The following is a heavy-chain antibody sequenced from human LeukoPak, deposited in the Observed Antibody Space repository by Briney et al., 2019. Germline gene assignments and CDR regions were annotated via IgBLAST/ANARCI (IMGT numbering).Heavy chain of an antibody. D-gene: IGHD1-26*01. CDR2: IYYSGNT. CDR3: ARGWGYVDY. CDR1: GGSISSYY. Sequence: SETLSLTCTVSGGSISSYYWSWIRQPPGKGLEWIGHIYYSGNTNYNPSLKSRVTISVETSKNQFSLKLSSVTAADTAVYYCARGWGYVDYWGQGALVTVSS. V-gene: IGHV4-59*01. J-gene: IGHJ4*02.